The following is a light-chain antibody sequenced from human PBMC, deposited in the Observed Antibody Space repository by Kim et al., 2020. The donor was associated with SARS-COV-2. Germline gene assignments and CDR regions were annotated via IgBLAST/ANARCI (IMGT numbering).Light chain of an antibody. V-gene: IGKV3-20*01. CDR2: GAS. J-gene: IGKJ1*01. CDR3: QQNGSSRT. CDR1: QSVYSNY. Sequence: EIVLTQSPGTLSLSPGERATLSCRASQSVYSNYLAWYLQKPGQAPRLLIYGASSRATGIPDRFSGSGSGTDFTPTISRLQPDDFAVYYCQQNGSSRTFGQGTKVDIK.